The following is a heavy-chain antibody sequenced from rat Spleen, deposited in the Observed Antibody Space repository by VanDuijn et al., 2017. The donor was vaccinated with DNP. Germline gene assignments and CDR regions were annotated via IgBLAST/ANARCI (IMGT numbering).Heavy chain of an antibody. J-gene: IGHJ2*01. D-gene: IGHD5-1*01. Sequence: QVQLKESGPGLVQPSQTLSLTCTVSGFSLTSYGVSWVRQPPGKGLEWIAAISSGGSTYYNSALKSRLSISRDTSKSQVFLKMNSLQTEDTAIYFCTRGRTGIFDYWGQGVMVTVSS. CDR2: ISSGGST. V-gene: IGHV2S12*01. CDR1: GFSLTSYG. CDR3: TRGRTGIFDY.